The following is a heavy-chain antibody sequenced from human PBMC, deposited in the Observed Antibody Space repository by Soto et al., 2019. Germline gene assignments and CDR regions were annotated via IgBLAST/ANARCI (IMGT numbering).Heavy chain of an antibody. V-gene: IGHV4-59*01. J-gene: IGHJ6*02. Sequence: QVQLQESGPGLVKPSETLSLTCTVSGGSISSYYWSWIRQPPGKGLEWIGYIYYSGSTNYNPSLKSRVTIAVDTSKNPFSRKLSSVPAADTAVYYCARRSWGLYGMDVWGQGTTVTVSS. CDR1: GGSISSYY. D-gene: IGHD3-16*01. CDR3: ARRSWGLYGMDV. CDR2: IYYSGST.